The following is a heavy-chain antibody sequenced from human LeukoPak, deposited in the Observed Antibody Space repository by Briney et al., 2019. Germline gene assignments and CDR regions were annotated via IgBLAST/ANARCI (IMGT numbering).Heavy chain of an antibody. CDR3: ARDKQWEYFGSGNYFYY. CDR2: ISPYNGNT. D-gene: IGHD3-10*01. CDR1: GYTFTIHG. J-gene: IGHJ4*02. Sequence: ASVTVSCTASGYTFTIHGFSWVRQAPGQGLEWMGWISPYNGNTNYAQKLQGRVTMTTDTSTSTAYMELRSLRSDDTAVYYCARDKQWEYFGSGNYFYYWGQGTLVTVSS. V-gene: IGHV1-18*01.